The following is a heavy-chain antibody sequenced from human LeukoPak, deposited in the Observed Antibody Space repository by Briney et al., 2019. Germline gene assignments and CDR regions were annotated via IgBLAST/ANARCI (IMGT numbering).Heavy chain of an antibody. V-gene: IGHV4-39*01. CDR3: ARRHYYDSSGYYYY. CDR1: GGSISSSSYY. D-gene: IGHD3-22*01. J-gene: IGHJ4*02. Sequence: SETLSLTCTVSGGSISSSSYYWGWIRQPPGKGLEWIGSIYYSGSTYYNPSLKSRVTISVDTSKNQFSLKLSSVTGADTAVYYCARRHYYDSSGYYYYWGQGTLVTVSS. CDR2: IYYSGST.